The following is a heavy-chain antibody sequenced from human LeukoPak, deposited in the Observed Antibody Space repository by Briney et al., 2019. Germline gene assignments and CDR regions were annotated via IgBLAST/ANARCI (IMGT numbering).Heavy chain of an antibody. D-gene: IGHD3-3*01. CDR2: IYYSGST. CDR3: ASPFYDFWSGAFDI. Sequence: KPSETLSLTCTVPGGSISSSSYYWGWIRQPPGKGLGWIGSIYYSGSTYYNPSLKSRVTISVDTSKNQFSLKLSSVTAADTAVYYCASPFYDFWSGAFDIWGQGTMVTVSS. V-gene: IGHV4-39*01. CDR1: GGSISSSSYY. J-gene: IGHJ3*02.